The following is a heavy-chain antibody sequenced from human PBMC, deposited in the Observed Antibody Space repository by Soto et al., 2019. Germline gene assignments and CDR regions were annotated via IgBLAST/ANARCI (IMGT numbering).Heavy chain of an antibody. V-gene: IGHV3-23*01. CDR3: AKVLSSKYYLPDY. D-gene: IGHD6-13*01. Sequence: EVQLLESGGGLVQPGGSLRLSCAASGFAFSTYAMSWVRQAPGKGLEWVSAISAGGGSTYYADSVKGRFTISRDNSKNTLYVQMNSLRAEDTAVYYCAKVLSSKYYLPDYWGQGTLVTVSS. CDR1: GFAFSTYA. J-gene: IGHJ4*02. CDR2: ISAGGGST.